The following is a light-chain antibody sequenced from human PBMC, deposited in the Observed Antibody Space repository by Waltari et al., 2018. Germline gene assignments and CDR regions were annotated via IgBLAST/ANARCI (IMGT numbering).Light chain of an antibody. V-gene: IGKV2-28*01. CDR2: LSF. Sequence: EIVMTQSPLSLPVTPGEPASISCRSSQILLHSDGYNYLNWYLQKPGQSPQLLIYLSFIRASGVPDRFTGSGAGTDFTLKISRVEAEDVGFYYCMQALHTPPTFGQGTRAEIK. CDR1: QILLHSDGYNY. CDR3: MQALHTPPT. J-gene: IGKJ1*01.